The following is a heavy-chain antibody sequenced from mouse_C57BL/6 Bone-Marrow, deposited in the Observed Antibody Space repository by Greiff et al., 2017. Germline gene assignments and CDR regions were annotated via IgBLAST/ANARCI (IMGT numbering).Heavy chain of an antibody. CDR2: INPYNGGT. D-gene: IGHD2-3*01. Sequence: EVQLQQSGPVLVKPGASVKMSCKASGYTFTDYYMNWVKQSHGKSLEWIGVINPYNGGTSYNQKFKGKATLTVDKSSSTAYMELNSLTSEDSAVYYCARSRWLLQGGFAYWGQGTLVTVSA. J-gene: IGHJ3*01. CDR3: ARSRWLLQGGFAY. V-gene: IGHV1-19*01. CDR1: GYTFTDYY.